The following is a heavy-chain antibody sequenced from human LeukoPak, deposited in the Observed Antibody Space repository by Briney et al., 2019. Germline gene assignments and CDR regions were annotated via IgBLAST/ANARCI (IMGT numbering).Heavy chain of an antibody. CDR3: ARGSPWGYYYYMDV. J-gene: IGHJ6*03. D-gene: IGHD3-16*01. Sequence: ASVKVSCKASGGTFSSYAINWVRQATGQGLEWMGWMNPNSGNTGYAQKFQGRVTITRNTSISTAYMELSSLRSEDTAVYYCARGSPWGYYYYMDVWGKGTTVTVSS. CDR1: GGTFSSYA. CDR2: MNPNSGNT. V-gene: IGHV1-8*03.